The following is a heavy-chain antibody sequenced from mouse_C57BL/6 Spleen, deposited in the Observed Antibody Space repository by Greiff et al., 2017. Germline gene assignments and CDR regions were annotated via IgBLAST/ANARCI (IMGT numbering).Heavy chain of an antibody. J-gene: IGHJ4*01. Sequence: DVKLVESGAELVRPGASVKLSCTASGFNSIDYYMHWVKQRPEQGLAGIGRIDPEDGDTEYAPKFQGKATMTADTSSNTAYLQLSSLTSEDNAVDYCTTDQGYAMDYWGQGTSVTVSS. CDR2: IDPEDGDT. V-gene: IGHV14-1*01. D-gene: IGHD3-2*02. CDR1: GFNSIDYY. CDR3: TTDQGYAMDY.